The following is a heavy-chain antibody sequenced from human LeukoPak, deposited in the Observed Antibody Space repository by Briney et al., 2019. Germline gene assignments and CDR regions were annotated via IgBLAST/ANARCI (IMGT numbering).Heavy chain of an antibody. J-gene: IGHJ4*02. CDR1: GFTLSSYW. CDR3: AREGRVSGYDFDC. V-gene: IGHV3-74*03. CDR2: INSDGSSI. D-gene: IGHD5-12*01. Sequence: GGSLRLSCAASGFTLSSYWMHWVRQAPGKGLVWVSRINSDGSSITYADSVKGRFTISRDNAKNTLYLQMNSLRVEDTAVYYCAREGRVSGYDFDCWGQGTLVTVSS.